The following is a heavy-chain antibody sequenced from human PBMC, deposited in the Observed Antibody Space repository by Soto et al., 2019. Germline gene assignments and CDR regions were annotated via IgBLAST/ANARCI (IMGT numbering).Heavy chain of an antibody. J-gene: IGHJ6*02. CDR2: IYPGDSDT. CDR3: ARRQRDKNYGMDV. V-gene: IGHV5-51*01. D-gene: IGHD1-1*01. Sequence: EVQLVQSGAEVKKPGESLQISCKGSGYSFTSYWIGWVRQMPGKGLEWMGIIYPGDSDTRNSPSFQGQVTISADKSISTAYLQWSSLKASDTAMSYCARRQRDKNYGMDVWGQGTTVTVSS. CDR1: GYSFTSYW.